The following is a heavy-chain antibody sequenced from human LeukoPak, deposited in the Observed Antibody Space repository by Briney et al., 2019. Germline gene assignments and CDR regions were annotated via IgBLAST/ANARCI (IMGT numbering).Heavy chain of an antibody. CDR2: IYYSGST. CDR1: GGSISSYY. D-gene: IGHD4-17*01. J-gene: IGHJ5*02. Sequence: SETLSLXCTVSGGSISSYYWSWIRQPPGKGLEWIGYIYYSGSTNYNPSLKSRVTISVDTSKNQFSLKLSSVTAADTAVYYCAIENSYGDYVGWFDPWGQGTLVTVSS. CDR3: AIENSYGDYVGWFDP. V-gene: IGHV4-59*01.